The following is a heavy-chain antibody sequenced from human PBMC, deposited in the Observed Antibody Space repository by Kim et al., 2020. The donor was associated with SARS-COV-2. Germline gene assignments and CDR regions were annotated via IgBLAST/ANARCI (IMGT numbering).Heavy chain of an antibody. CDR2: INSDGSST. CDR1: GFTFSSYW. D-gene: IGHD3-10*01. J-gene: IGHJ5*02. V-gene: IGHV3-74*01. CDR3: AREDGSGSYYNWFDP. Sequence: GGSLRLSCAASGFTFSSYWMHWVRQAPGKGLVWVSRINSDGSSTSYADSVKGRFTISRDNAKNTLYLQMNSLRAEDTAVYYCAREDGSGSYYNWFDPWGQGTLVTVSS.